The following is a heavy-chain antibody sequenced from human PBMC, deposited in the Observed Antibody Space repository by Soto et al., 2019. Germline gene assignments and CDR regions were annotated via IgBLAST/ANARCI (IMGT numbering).Heavy chain of an antibody. CDR2: INESGST. CDR1: GQSFSGHS. J-gene: IGHJ4*02. V-gene: IGHV4-34*01. D-gene: IGHD1-1*01. Sequence: QVQLQQWGAGLVKPSETLSLSCAVYGQSFSGHSWAWIRQPPGKGLEWTGEINESGSTYYNPSLTSRVTISTDMSKNQFCLKLSSVSAADTAAYFCARGSGIVALPSELEDVKYDYWGQGTLVNVSS. CDR3: ARGSGIVALPSELEDVKYDY.